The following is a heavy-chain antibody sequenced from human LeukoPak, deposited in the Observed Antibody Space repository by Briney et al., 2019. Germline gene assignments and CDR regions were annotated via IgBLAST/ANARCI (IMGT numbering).Heavy chain of an antibody. D-gene: IGHD3-10*01. CDR2: IIPIFGTA. V-gene: IGHV1-69*05. CDR1: GGTFSSYA. J-gene: IGHJ4*02. Sequence: ASVKVSCKASGGTFSSYAISWVRQAPGQGLEWMGGIIPIFGTANYAQKFQGRVTITTDESTSTAYMELSSLRSEDTAVYYCARASMVRGAPSDYWGQGTLVTVSS. CDR3: ARASMVRGAPSDY.